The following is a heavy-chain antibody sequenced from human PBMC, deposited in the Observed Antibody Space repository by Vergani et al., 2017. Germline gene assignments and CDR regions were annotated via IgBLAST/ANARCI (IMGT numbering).Heavy chain of an antibody. J-gene: IGHJ5*02. V-gene: IGHV1-18*01. D-gene: IGHD2-2*01. CDR2: ISAYNGNT. Sequence: QVQLVQSGAEVKKPGASVKVSCKASGYTFTSYGISWVRQAPGQGLEWMGWISAYNGNTNYAQKLQGRVTMTTDTSTSTAYMELRSLGSDDTAAYYCARDRVVPAAEILLVRFDPWGQGTLVTVSS. CDR1: GYTFTSYG. CDR3: ARDRVVPAAEILLVRFDP.